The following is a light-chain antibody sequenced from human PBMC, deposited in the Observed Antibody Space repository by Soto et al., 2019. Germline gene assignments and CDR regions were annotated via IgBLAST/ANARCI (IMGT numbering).Light chain of an antibody. CDR2: GAS. CDR1: QSVSNSY. V-gene: IGKV3-20*01. Sequence: EIVLTQSPGTLPLSPGESATLSCRASQSVSNSYLAWYQQKPGQAPRLLIYGASSRAAGIPDRFIGSGSGTDFTLTISRLEPEDFAVYYCQQYGSSPWTFGQGTKVDI. J-gene: IGKJ1*01. CDR3: QQYGSSPWT.